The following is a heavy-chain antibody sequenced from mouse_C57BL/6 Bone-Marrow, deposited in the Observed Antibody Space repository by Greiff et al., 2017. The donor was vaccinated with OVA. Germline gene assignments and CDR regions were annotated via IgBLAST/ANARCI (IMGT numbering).Heavy chain of an antibody. CDR3: ASYYGSSSWFAY. CDR1: GFNIKDYY. J-gene: IGHJ3*01. V-gene: IGHV14-2*01. D-gene: IGHD1-1*01. CDR2: IDPEDGET. Sequence: EVKLMESGAELVKPGASVKLSCTASGFNIKDYYMHWVKQRTEQGLEWIGRIDPEDGETKYAPKFQGKATITADTSSNTAYLQLSSLTSEDTAVYYCASYYGSSSWFAYWGQGTLVTVSA.